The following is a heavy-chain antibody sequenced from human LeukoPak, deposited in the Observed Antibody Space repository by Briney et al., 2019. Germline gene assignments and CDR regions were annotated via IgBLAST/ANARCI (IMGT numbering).Heavy chain of an antibody. J-gene: IGHJ6*02. CDR2: ISIYSGNT. CDR3: ARVTAYYGSGSYYANYYGMDV. Sequence: ASVMVSCKASGYTFTNFGIAWVRQAPGQGLELMGGISIYSGNTNNMQNFQGRVTMTTDTYTSTAYMELRSLRFDDTAVYYCARVTAYYGSGSYYANYYGMDVWGQGTTVTVSS. V-gene: IGHV1-18*01. CDR1: GYTFTNFG. D-gene: IGHD3-10*01.